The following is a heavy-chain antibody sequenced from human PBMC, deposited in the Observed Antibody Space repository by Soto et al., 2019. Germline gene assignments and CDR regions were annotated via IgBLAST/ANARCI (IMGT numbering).Heavy chain of an antibody. CDR3: ASGTYSSGRNY. CDR2: ISSSGSTI. Sequence: PGGSLRLSCAASGFLFSSYNMNWVRQAPGKGLEWVSFISSSGSTIYYAASVQGRFTISRDNAKNSLYLQMNSLRAEDTAIYYCASGTYSSGRNYWGQGTLVTVSS. J-gene: IGHJ4*02. V-gene: IGHV3-48*01. D-gene: IGHD6-19*01. CDR1: GFLFSSYN.